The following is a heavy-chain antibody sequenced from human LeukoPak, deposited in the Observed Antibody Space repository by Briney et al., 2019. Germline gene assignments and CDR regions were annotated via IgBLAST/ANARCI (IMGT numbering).Heavy chain of an antibody. Sequence: GGSLRLSCAASGFTFSDSTVHWVRQASGKGVEWVGRIRGKPNNYATAYAASVKGRFTFSRDDSKNTAYLQMNSLRTEDTAVYYCTRVKFSGYEIEYWGQGTLVTVSS. CDR3: TRVKFSGYEIEY. V-gene: IGHV3-73*01. J-gene: IGHJ4*02. CDR1: GFTFSDST. D-gene: IGHD5-12*01. CDR2: IRGKPNNYAT.